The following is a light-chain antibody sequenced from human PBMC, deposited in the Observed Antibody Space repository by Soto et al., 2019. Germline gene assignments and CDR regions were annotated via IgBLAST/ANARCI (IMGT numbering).Light chain of an antibody. CDR2: AAS. CDR1: QGIRNA. J-gene: IGKJ4*01. V-gene: IGKV1-6*01. CDR3: LQDYNYPLT. Sequence: AIPMTQSPSSLSASVGDRVTITCRASQGIRNALGWYQQKPGKAPKLLIYAASSFQSGVPSRFSGSGSGTDFTLTISSLQPEDFATYYCLQDYNYPLTFGGGTKVEIK.